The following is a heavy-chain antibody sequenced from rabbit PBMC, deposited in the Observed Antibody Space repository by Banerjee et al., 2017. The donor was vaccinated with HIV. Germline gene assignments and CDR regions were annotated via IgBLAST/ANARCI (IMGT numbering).Heavy chain of an antibody. CDR3: VSGDASSSGYPYFNL. CDR2: IDPVFDRT. CDR1: GFSFSSSYW. V-gene: IGHV1S40*01. J-gene: IGHJ4*01. D-gene: IGHD1-1*01. Sequence: QSLEESGGDLVKPGASLTLTCTASGFSFSSSYWACWVRQAPGKGLEWIGYIDPVFDRTYYASWVNGRFTISSHNAQNTLYLQLNSLTAADTATYFCVSGDASSSGYPYFNLWGPGTLVTVS.